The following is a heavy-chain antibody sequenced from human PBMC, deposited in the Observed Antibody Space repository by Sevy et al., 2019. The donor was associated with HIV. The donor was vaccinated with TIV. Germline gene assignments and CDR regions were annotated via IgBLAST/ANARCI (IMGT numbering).Heavy chain of an antibody. CDR3: VKDPDYNFWRGDYGMDV. V-gene: IGHV3-64D*06. CDR2: ISSYGVST. Sequence: GGSLRLSCSCSGFSFSNSAMNGVRQTPGKGLKYVSAISSYGVSTYYTDSVRGKFTISSGNSKNTLYLQMSSLTVEYTVVYYCVKDPDYNFWRGDYGMDVWGQGTTVTVSS. CDR1: GFSFSNSA. D-gene: IGHD3-3*01. J-gene: IGHJ6*02.